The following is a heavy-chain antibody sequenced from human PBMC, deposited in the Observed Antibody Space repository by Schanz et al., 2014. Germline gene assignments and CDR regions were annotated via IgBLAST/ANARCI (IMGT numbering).Heavy chain of an antibody. D-gene: IGHD6-13*01. CDR2: ISSSSSYI. Sequence: VQLVESGGGVVQPGRSLRLSCAAYGFTLSSYAMHWVRQAPGKGLEWVSSISSSSSYIYYADSVKGRFTISRDNAKNSLYLQMNSLRAEDTAVYYCAREQIMAAAGLVDYWGHGTLVTVSS. J-gene: IGHJ4*01. CDR3: AREQIMAAAGLVDY. V-gene: IGHV3-21*04. CDR1: GFTLSSYA.